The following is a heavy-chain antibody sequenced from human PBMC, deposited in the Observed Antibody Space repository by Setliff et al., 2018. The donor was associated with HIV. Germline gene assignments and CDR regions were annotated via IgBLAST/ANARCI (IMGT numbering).Heavy chain of an antibody. CDR3: ARDKGYYYMDV. Sequence: PSETLSLTCTVSGGSISSYYWSWIRQPPGKGLEWIGYIYTSGSTNYNPSLKSRVTMSIDTSKNQFSLKLSSVTAADTAVYYCARDKGYYYMDVWGKGITVTVSS. CDR1: GGSISSYY. V-gene: IGHV4-4*09. CDR2: IYTSGST. J-gene: IGHJ6*03.